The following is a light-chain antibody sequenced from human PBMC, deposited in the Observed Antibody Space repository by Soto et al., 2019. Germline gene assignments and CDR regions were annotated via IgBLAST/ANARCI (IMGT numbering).Light chain of an antibody. CDR3: SSYAGSDNFEV. J-gene: IGLJ2*01. V-gene: IGLV2-8*01. CDR2: EVT. CDR1: RSDVGDDNY. Sequence: QSALTQPPSASGSPGQSVTISCTGTRSDVGDDNYVSWYQQHPGKAPKLLIYEVTKRPSGVPDRFSGSKSANTASLTVSGLQAEDEDDYYCSSYAGSDNFEVFGGGTKLTVL.